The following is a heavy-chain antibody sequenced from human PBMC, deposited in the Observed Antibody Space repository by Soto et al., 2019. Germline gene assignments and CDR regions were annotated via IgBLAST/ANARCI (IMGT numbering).Heavy chain of an antibody. CDR2: ISSSSSYR. CDR1: GFTFSSYN. Sequence: EVQLVESGGGLVKPGGSLRLSCAASGFTFSSYNMNWVRQAPGKGLEWVSSISSSSSYRYYADSVKGRFTISRDNAKNSLYLQMNSLRAEDTAVYYCARYSSAPYYGMDVWGQGTTVTVSS. CDR3: ARYSSAPYYGMDV. J-gene: IGHJ6*02. D-gene: IGHD2-21*01. V-gene: IGHV3-21*01.